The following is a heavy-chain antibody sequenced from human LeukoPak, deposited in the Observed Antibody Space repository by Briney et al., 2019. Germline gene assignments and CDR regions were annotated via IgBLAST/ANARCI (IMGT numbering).Heavy chain of an antibody. CDR1: GYSISSGYY. CDR3: AREGRYCGGGRCSYMDV. CDR2: IYHSRSP. J-gene: IGHJ6*03. D-gene: IGHD2-15*01. V-gene: IGHV4-38-2*02. Sequence: SSETLSLTCTVSGYSISSGYYWDWIRQPPGKGLEWIGSIYHSRSPYYNSSLKSRVTISVDTSKNQFSLKLSSVTAADTAVYYCAREGRYCGGGRCSYMDVWGKGTTVTVSS.